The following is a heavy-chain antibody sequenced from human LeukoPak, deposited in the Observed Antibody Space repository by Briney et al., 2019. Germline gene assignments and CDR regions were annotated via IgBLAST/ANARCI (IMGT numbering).Heavy chain of an antibody. V-gene: IGHV1-2*02. CDR1: GYTFTGHY. CDR3: ARDIIRGGSCYQSYCDYYYYYMDV. J-gene: IGHJ6*03. Sequence: ASVKVSCKASGYTFTGHYMHWVRQAPGQGLEWMGWINPKNAATNYAQKFQGRVTMTRDASISTAYMELSRLRSDDTAVYYCARDIIRGGSCYQSYCDYYYYYMDVWGKGTTVTVSS. CDR2: INPKNAAT. D-gene: IGHD2-15*01.